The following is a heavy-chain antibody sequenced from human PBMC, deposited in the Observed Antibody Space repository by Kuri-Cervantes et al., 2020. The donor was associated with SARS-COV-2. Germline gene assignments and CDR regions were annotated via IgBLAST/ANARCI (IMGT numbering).Heavy chain of an antibody. D-gene: IGHD2-15*01. Sequence: GESLKISCAASGFTVSSNYMSWVRQAPGKGLGWVSIIYSGGSTYYADSVKGRFTISRDNSKNTLYLQMNSLRAEDTAVYYCARVHCSGGSCYSPYYYFDYWGQGTLVTVSS. CDR1: GFTVSSNY. CDR2: IYSGGST. J-gene: IGHJ4*02. CDR3: ARVHCSGGSCYSPYYYFDY. V-gene: IGHV3-53*01.